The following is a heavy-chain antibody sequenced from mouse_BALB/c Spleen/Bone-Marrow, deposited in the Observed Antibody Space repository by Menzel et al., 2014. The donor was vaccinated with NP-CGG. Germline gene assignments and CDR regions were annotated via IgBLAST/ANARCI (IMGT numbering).Heavy chain of an antibody. V-gene: IGHV1S130*01. Sequence: VKLQESWSVLVRPGVSVKLSCKASGYTFTSSWMHWAKQRPGQGLEWIGEIHPNSGNTNYNEKFKGKATLTVDTSSSTAYVDLNSLTSEDSVVYYCALGLPYFDYWGQGTTLTVSS. CDR2: IHPNSGNT. D-gene: IGHD4-1*01. CDR3: ALGLPYFDY. CDR1: GYTFTSSW. J-gene: IGHJ2*01.